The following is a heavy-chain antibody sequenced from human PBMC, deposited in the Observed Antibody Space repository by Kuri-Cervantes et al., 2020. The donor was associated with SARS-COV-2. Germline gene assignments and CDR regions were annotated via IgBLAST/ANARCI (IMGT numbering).Heavy chain of an antibody. CDR1: GYTFTGYY. CDR2: INPNSGGT. D-gene: IGHD3-3*01. Sequence: ASVKVSCKASGYTFTGYYMHWVRQAPGQGLEWMGWINPNSGGTNYAQKFQGRATMTRDTSTSTVYMELSGLRSEDTAVYYCARGLGFRPDYDFWSGYRVGYYMDVWGKGTTVTVSS. V-gene: IGHV1-2*02. CDR3: ARGLGFRPDYDFWSGYRVGYYMDV. J-gene: IGHJ6*03.